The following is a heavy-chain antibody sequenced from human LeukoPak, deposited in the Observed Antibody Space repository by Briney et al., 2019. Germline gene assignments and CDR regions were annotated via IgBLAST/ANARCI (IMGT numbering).Heavy chain of an antibody. CDR3: AKVYGPYSSGWCFDY. J-gene: IGHJ4*02. CDR1: GFTFSSYA. Sequence: GGSLRLSCAASGFTFSSYAMSWVRQAPGKGLEWGSGISGSGSNTYYADSVKGRFTISRDNSKNTLYLQMNSLRAEDTAVYYCAKVYGPYSSGWCFDYWGQGTLVTVSS. D-gene: IGHD6-19*01. CDR2: ISGSGSNT. V-gene: IGHV3-23*01.